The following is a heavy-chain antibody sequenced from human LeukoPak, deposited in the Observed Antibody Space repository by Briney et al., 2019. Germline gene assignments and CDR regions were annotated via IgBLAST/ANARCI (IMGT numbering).Heavy chain of an antibody. V-gene: IGHV1-8*01. CDR2: MNPNSGNT. CDR3: ARGRGYGAPRYHYYYGMDV. CDR1: GYTFTSYD. J-gene: IGHJ6*02. Sequence: ASVKVSCKASGYTFTSYDINWVRQATGQGLEWMGWMNPNSGNTGYAQKFQGRVTMTRNTSISTAYMELSSLRSEDTAVYYCARGRGYGAPRYHYYYGMDVWGQGTTVTVSS. D-gene: IGHD4-17*01.